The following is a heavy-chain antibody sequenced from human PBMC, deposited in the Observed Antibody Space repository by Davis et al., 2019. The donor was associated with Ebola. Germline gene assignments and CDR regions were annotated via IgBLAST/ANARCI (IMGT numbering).Heavy chain of an antibody. CDR3: VKPSAVGQGMDWFDP. D-gene: IGHD4-23*01. Sequence: GGSLRLSCAASGFAFSGSAMHWVRQASGKGLEWVGRIRTKPNNYATSYAASVKGRFTISRDDSKSTVYLQMNSLKTEDTAVYYCVKPSAVGQGMDWFDPWGQGTLVTVSS. V-gene: IGHV3-73*01. CDR2: IRTKPNNYAT. CDR1: GFAFSGSA. J-gene: IGHJ5*02.